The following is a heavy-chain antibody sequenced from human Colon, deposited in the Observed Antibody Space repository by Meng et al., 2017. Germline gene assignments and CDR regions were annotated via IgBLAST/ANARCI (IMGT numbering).Heavy chain of an antibody. D-gene: IGHD5-18*01. Sequence: VQLQLSGPVLVKPSQTPSLTCVMSGASVSSNTAAWNWIRQSPSRGLEWLGRTYYRSKWYNEYAVSVKSRMTFNAETSKTQVSLQVNSVTSEATAVYYCARDHGYSYGLPLDYWGQGILVTVSS. CDR1: GASVSSNTAA. V-gene: IGHV6-1*01. J-gene: IGHJ4*02. CDR3: ARDHGYSYGLPLDY. CDR2: TYYRSKWYN.